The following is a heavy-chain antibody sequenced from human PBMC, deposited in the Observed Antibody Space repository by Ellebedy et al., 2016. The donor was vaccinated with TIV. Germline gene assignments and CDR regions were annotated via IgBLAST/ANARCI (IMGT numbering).Heavy chain of an antibody. CDR1: GLTFSNYW. J-gene: IGHJ6*02. CDR2: IKQDGSEN. Sequence: GESLKISCAASGLTFSNYWMTWVRQAPGKGLEWVANIKQDGSENYYVDSVKGRFTISRDNSKNTMYLHMNSLSSEDTAVYYCASRSYEYYYYGMDVWGQGTTVTVSS. V-gene: IGHV3-7*03. D-gene: IGHD3-16*01. CDR3: ASRSYEYYYYGMDV.